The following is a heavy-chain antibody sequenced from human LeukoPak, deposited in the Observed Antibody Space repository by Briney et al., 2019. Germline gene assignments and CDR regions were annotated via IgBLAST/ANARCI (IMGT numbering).Heavy chain of an antibody. D-gene: IGHD2-15*01. CDR1: GLTFSNYA. CDR3: AKGPNSAATGYLNWFDP. Sequence: AGGSLRLSCAASGLTFSNYAMSWVRQAPGKGLEWVSGISGSGGSTYYADSVRGRFTISRDNSKNTLFLQMNSLRADDTAVYYCAKGPNSAATGYLNWFDPWGQGTLVTVSS. V-gene: IGHV3-23*01. CDR2: ISGSGGST. J-gene: IGHJ5*02.